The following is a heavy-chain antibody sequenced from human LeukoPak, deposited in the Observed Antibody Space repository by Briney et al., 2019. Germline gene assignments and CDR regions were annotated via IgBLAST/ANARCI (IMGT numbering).Heavy chain of an antibody. CDR1: CGSISSNY. CDR2: IYTSDIS. Sequence: PSETLSLTCTVSCGSISSNYWSWIRQPAGKGLEWVGRIYTSDISNYNPSLKSRVTISIDTSKNQFALKLSSGTAADTVVYYCARTPYRGSNSGSYTDYWGQGILVTVSS. V-gene: IGHV4-4*07. J-gene: IGHJ4*02. D-gene: IGHD1-26*01. CDR3: ARTPYRGSNSGSYTDY.